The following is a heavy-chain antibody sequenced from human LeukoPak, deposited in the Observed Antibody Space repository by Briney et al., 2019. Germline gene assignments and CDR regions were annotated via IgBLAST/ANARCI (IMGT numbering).Heavy chain of an antibody. CDR2: ISYDGSNK. CDR1: GFTFSSYG. V-gene: IGHV3-30*03. Sequence: PGGSLRLSCAASGFTFSSYGMHWVRQAPGKGLEWVAVISYDGSNKYYADSVKGRFTISRDNSKNTLYLQMNSLRAEDTAVYYCARESSVVGRNIDYWGQGTLVTVSS. CDR3: ARESSVVGRNIDY. D-gene: IGHD1-26*01. J-gene: IGHJ4*02.